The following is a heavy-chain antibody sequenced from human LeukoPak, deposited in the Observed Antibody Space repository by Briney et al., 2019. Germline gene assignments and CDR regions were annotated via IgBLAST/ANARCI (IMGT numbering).Heavy chain of an antibody. Sequence: PGGSLRLSCAASGFIVSSNYMSWVRQAPGKGLEWVSVIYSGSSTYYADSVKGRFTISRDNSKNTLYLQMNSLRAEDTAVYYCARDDGYVDYWGQGTLVTVSS. D-gene: IGHD3-22*01. CDR2: IYSGSST. J-gene: IGHJ4*02. V-gene: IGHV3-53*01. CDR3: ARDDGYVDY. CDR1: GFIVSSNY.